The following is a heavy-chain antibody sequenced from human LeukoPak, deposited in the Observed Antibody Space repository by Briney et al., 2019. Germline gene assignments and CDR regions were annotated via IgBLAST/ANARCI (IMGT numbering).Heavy chain of an antibody. Sequence: GASVKVSCKASGYTFTGYYIHWVRQAPGQGLEWMGWINPNSGGTNYAQRFQGRVTMTRDTAISTAYMELSSLRSDDTAGYYCARGSGYDYPLRDYWGQGTLVTVSS. V-gene: IGHV1-2*02. CDR1: GYTFTGYY. J-gene: IGHJ4*02. CDR3: ARGSGYDYPLRDY. CDR2: INPNSGGT. D-gene: IGHD5-12*01.